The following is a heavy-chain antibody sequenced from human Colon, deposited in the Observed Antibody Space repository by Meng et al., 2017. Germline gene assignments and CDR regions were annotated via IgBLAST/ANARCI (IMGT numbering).Heavy chain of an antibody. D-gene: IGHD3-22*01. CDR1: GASISSEAFY. CDR2: MHYSGIA. Sequence: VPLQAPRPSLVHPSQTLSLTCTVSGASISSEAFYWGWIRQHPGKGLEWIGYMHYSGIANYNPSLNSRIAISVDTSKNHFSLKLSSVTAADTAVYYCARYRYDSSSYSNFFDPWGQGTLVTVSS. CDR3: ARYRYDSSSYSNFFDP. V-gene: IGHV4-31*03. J-gene: IGHJ5*02.